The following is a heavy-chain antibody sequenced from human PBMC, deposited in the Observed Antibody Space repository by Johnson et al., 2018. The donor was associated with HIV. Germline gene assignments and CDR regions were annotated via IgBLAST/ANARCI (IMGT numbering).Heavy chain of an antibody. D-gene: IGHD3-22*01. CDR3: AKAPLSGYEDAFDI. Sequence: QVRLVESGGGVVQPGRSLRLSCAASGFTFSSYGMHWVRQAPGKGLEWVAVIWYDGSNKYYADSVKGRFTISRDNSKNTLYLQMNGLRAEDTAVYYCAKAPLSGYEDAFDIWGQGTMVTVSS. J-gene: IGHJ3*02. CDR1: GFTFSSYG. V-gene: IGHV3-33*06. CDR2: IWYDGSNK.